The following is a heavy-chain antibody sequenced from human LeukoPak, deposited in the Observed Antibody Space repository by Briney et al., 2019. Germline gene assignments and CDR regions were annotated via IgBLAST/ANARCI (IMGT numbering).Heavy chain of an antibody. V-gene: IGHV3-23*01. CDR1: GFTFSSYA. D-gene: IGHD3-10*01. CDR3: AKDPLGFGESYGMDA. Sequence: GGSLRLSCAASGFTFSSYAMSWVRQAPGKGLEWVSAISGSGGSTYYADSVKGRFTISRDNSKNTLYLQMNSLRAEDTAVYYCAKDPLGFGESYGMDAWGQGTTVTVSS. J-gene: IGHJ6*02. CDR2: ISGSGGST.